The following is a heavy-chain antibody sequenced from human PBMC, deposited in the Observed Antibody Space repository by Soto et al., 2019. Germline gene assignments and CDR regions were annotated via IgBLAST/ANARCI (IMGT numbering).Heavy chain of an antibody. V-gene: IGHV4-59*01. J-gene: IGHJ4*02. CDR1: SISTYY. D-gene: IGHD1-26*01. Sequence: QVQLQESGPGLVKPSETLSLTCTVDSISTYYWNWIRQSPGKGLEWIGYIYYMGRTNYNPSLRSRVNMSIDPSRNQFSLKLRSVTAADTAVYYCARDPVGVTHFDYWGQGALVTVSS. CDR3: ARDPVGVTHFDY. CDR2: IYYMGRT.